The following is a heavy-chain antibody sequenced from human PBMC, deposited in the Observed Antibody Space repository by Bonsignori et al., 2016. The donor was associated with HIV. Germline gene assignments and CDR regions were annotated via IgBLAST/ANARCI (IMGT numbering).Heavy chain of an antibody. J-gene: IGHJ4*02. Sequence: WVRQAPGQGLEWLGWINPDSGDTRYAQRFQGGVTITRDTSINTAYIELRRLRSDDTAVYYCTRAGHWEPFKNWGQGTLVTVSS. D-gene: IGHD1-26*01. V-gene: IGHV1-2*02. CDR3: TRAGHWEPFKN. CDR2: INPDSGDT.